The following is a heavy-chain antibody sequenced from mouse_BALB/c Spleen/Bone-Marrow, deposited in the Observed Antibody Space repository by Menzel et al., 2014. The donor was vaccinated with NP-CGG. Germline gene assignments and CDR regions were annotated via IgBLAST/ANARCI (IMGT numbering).Heavy chain of an antibody. CDR3: ARRVITTGPGFAY. V-gene: IGHV1-31*01. J-gene: IGHJ3*01. CDR1: GYSFTSYY. D-gene: IGHD2-4*01. Sequence: VQLQQSGPELMKPGASVKISCKASGYSFTSYYIHWVKQNHGKSLEWIGYIDPFNGVTIYNQKFKGKATLTADKSSSTAYMHLGSLTSEDSAVYYCARRVITTGPGFAYWGRGTLVTVSA. CDR2: IDPFNGVT.